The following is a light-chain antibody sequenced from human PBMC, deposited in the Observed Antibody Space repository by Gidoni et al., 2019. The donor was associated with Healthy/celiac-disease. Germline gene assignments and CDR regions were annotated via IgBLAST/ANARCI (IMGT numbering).Light chain of an antibody. CDR2: GAS. V-gene: IGKV3-15*01. CDR1: QSVSIN. CDR3: QQYKNWPPLT. Sequence: EIVMTQSPATLSVSPGERATLSCRASQSVSINLAWYQQKPGQAPRLLIYGASTRATGIPARFSGSGSGTEFTLTISSLQSEDLAVYYCQQYKNWPPLTFGGGTKVEIK. J-gene: IGKJ4*01.